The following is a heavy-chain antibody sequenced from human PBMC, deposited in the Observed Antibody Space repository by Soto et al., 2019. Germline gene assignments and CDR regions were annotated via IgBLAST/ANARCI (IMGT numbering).Heavy chain of an antibody. D-gene: IGHD2-15*01. CDR2: IYYSGST. V-gene: IGHV4-31*03. Sequence: KTSETLSLTCTVSGGSISSGGYYWSWIRQHPGKGLEWIGYIYYSGSTYYNPSLKSRVTISVDTSKNQFSLKLSSVTAADTAVYHCARDHQFRYCSGGSCSRYYYFDYWGQGTLVTVSS. CDR3: ARDHQFRYCSGGSCSRYYYFDY. CDR1: GGSISSGGYY. J-gene: IGHJ4*02.